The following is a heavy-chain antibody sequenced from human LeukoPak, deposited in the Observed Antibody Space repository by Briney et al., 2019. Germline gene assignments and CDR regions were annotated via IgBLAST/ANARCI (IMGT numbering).Heavy chain of an antibody. CDR1: GFTFSVAA. Sequence: GGSLRLSCAASGFTFSVAARTWVRQAPGKGLEWVSLIGASGESTYYADSVKGRFTISRDNSKNTLSLQMNRLRVEDTAMYLCAKDIQLSTWGLGTMVTVSS. D-gene: IGHD5-24*01. J-gene: IGHJ3*01. CDR2: IGASGEST. V-gene: IGHV3-23*01. CDR3: AKDIQLST.